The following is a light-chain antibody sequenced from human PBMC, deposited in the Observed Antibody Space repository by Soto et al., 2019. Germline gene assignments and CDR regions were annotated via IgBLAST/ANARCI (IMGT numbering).Light chain of an antibody. CDR3: SSYTSSSTRV. J-gene: IGLJ1*01. CDR1: SSDVGGYNY. CDR2: DVS. V-gene: IGLV2-14*01. Sequence: QSVLTQPASVSESPGQSITISCTGTSSDVGGYNYVSWYQQHPGKAPKLMIYDVSNRPSGVSNRFSGSKSGNTASLTISGLQAEDEADYYCSSYTSSSTRVFGTGTKVNVL.